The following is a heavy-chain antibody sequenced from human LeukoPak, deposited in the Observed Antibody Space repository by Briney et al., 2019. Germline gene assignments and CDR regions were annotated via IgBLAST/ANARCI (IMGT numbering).Heavy chain of an antibody. CDR3: AKRDVLGAHSYPDY. CDR1: GFTFSSCW. CDR2: IKKDGSEK. V-gene: IGHV3-7*01. D-gene: IGHD5-18*01. Sequence: GGPLRLSCTASGFTFSSCWMSWFRQAPGKGLEWVANIKKDGSEKYYVDSVKGRFTISRDNAKKSLYLQMNSLRAEDTAVYYCAKRDVLGAHSYPDYWGQGTLVTVSS. J-gene: IGHJ4*02.